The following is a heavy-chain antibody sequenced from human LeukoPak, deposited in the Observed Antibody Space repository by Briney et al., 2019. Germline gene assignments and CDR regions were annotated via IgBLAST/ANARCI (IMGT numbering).Heavy chain of an antibody. CDR3: EKGSYYYGSGSYYNPQDY. D-gene: IGHD3-10*01. CDR1: GFTFSTYG. Sequence: PGGSLRLSCAASGFTFSTYGTHWVRQAPGKGLEWVAVIWYDGSNKYYADSVKGRFTISRVNSKNTLYLQMNSLSAENTAVYYCEKGSYYYGSGSYYNPQDYWGQGALVTVSS. CDR2: IWYDGSNK. J-gene: IGHJ4*02. V-gene: IGHV3-33*06.